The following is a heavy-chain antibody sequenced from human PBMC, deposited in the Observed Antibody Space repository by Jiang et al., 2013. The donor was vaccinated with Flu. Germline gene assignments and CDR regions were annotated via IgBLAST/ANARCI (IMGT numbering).Heavy chain of an antibody. Sequence: KASGGTFSSYAISWVRQAPGQGLEWMGGIIPIFGTANYAQKFQGRVTITADESTSTAYMELSSLRSEDTAVYYCARVVCSGGSCYHYYGMDVWGQGTTVTVSS. V-gene: IGHV1-69*01. J-gene: IGHJ6*02. CDR1: GGTFSSYA. CDR3: ARVVCSGGSCYHYYGMDV. D-gene: IGHD2-15*01. CDR2: IIPIFGTA.